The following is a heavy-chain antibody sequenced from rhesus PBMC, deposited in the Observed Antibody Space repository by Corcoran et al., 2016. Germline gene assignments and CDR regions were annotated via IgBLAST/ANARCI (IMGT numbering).Heavy chain of an antibody. J-gene: IGHJ4*01. D-gene: IGHD3-9*01. CDR1: GGSLSSSNW. Sequence: QVQLQESGPAVVKPSETLSLTCAVSGGSLSSSNWGSWIRQFPGKGLEWIGGFYGGGGSTEYNPSLKSRVTISIDTSKNQFSLKLSSVTAADTAVYYCARLNYEDDYGYYNYFDYWGQGVLVTVSS. CDR2: FYGGGGST. CDR3: ARLNYEDDYGYYNYFDY. V-gene: IGHV4-93*02.